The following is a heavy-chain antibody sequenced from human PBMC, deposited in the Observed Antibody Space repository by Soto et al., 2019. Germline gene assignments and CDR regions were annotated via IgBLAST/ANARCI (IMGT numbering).Heavy chain of an antibody. CDR2: IIPIFGTA. D-gene: IGHD1-26*01. CDR3: ARGPVVGATSRFDY. CDR1: GGTFSSYA. V-gene: IGHV1-69*13. Sequence: SVKVSCKASGGTFSSYAISWVRQAPGQGLEWMGGIIPIFGTANYAQKFQGRVTITADESTSTAYMELSSLRSEDTAVYYCARGPVVGATSRFDYWGQGTLVTVSS. J-gene: IGHJ4*02.